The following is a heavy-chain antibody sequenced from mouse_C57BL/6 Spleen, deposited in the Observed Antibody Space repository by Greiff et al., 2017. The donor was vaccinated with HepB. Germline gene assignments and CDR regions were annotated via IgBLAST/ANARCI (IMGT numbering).Heavy chain of an antibody. V-gene: IGHV1-82*01. CDR3: ALGSSTWFAY. J-gene: IGHJ3*01. CDR1: GYAFSSSW. Sequence: VQLQQSGPELVKPGASVKISCKASGYAFSSSWMNWVKQRPGKGLEWIGRIYPGDGDTNYNGKFKGKATLTADKSSSTAYMQLSSLTSEDSAVYFCALGSSTWFAYWGQGTLVTVSA. D-gene: IGHD1-1*01. CDR2: IYPGDGDT.